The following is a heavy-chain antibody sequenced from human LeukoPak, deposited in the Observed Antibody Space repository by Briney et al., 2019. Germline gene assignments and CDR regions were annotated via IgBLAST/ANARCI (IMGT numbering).Heavy chain of an antibody. Sequence: SETLSLTCAVYGGSFSGYYWSWIRQPPGKGLEWIGEINHSGSSNYNPSLKSRVTISVDTSKNQFSLKLSSVTAADTAVYYCARGVRYYDYVWGSYLDYYYYYMDVWGKGTTVTVSS. CDR2: INHSGSS. CDR1: GGSFSGYY. V-gene: IGHV4-34*01. CDR3: ARGVRYYDYVWGSYLDYYYYYMDV. D-gene: IGHD3-16*02. J-gene: IGHJ6*03.